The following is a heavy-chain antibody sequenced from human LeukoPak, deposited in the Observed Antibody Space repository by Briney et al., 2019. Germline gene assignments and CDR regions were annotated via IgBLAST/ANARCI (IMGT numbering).Heavy chain of an antibody. CDR1: GFTFSGYA. J-gene: IGHJ4*02. V-gene: IGHV3-30-3*01. CDR3: ARDPYSSGWYYFDY. D-gene: IGHD6-19*01. Sequence: GRSLRLSCAASGFTFSGYAMHWVRQAPGKGLEWVAVISYDGSNKYYADSVKGRFTISRDNSKNTLYLQMNSLRAEDTAVYYCARDPYSSGWYYFDYWGQGPLVTVSS. CDR2: ISYDGSNK.